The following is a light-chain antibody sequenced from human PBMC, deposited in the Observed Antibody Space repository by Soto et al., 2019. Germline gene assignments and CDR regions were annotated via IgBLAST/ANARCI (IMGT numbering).Light chain of an antibody. V-gene: IGKV1-39*01. Sequence: DVLMTQSRASLSACLLDTITITCRASRTINTYLNWFQQKPGEPPRLLIYGASTLHDGVPSRFSGSGSGADFTLTISGLQTEDFASYHCQQTYSDISFGGGTKVDIK. J-gene: IGKJ4*01. CDR1: RTINTY. CDR3: QQTYSDIS. CDR2: GAS.